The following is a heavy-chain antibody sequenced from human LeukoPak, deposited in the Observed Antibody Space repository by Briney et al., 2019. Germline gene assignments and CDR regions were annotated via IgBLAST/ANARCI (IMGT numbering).Heavy chain of an antibody. CDR3: AKDSSSSLYYFEY. Sequence: GGSLGLSCAASGFTFSSYAMSWVRQAPGKGLEWVSVVSGGGGSAYYADSVKGRFTISRDNSKNTLYLQMNNLRAEDTAVYYCAKDSSSSLYYFEYWGQGTLVTVSS. J-gene: IGHJ4*02. CDR2: VSGGGGSA. V-gene: IGHV3-23*01. CDR1: GFTFSSYA. D-gene: IGHD6-6*01.